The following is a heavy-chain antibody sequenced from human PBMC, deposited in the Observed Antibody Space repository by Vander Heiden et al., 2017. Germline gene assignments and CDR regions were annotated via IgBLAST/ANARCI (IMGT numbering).Heavy chain of an antibody. Sequence: QVQLVQSGAGVKQPGASVKVSCKASGYPFTSYFMHWERQAPGQGLEWMGIIDPSGGGTSDAQEYQGRGTMTRDTATSTVYMELSSLRSGDAAVYEYARGPHWYDSGGYYDYFDYWGQGTLVTVSS. V-gene: IGHV1-46*01. CDR3: ARGPHWYDSGGYYDYFDY. J-gene: IGHJ4*02. D-gene: IGHD3-22*01. CDR1: GYPFTSYF. CDR2: IDPSGGGT.